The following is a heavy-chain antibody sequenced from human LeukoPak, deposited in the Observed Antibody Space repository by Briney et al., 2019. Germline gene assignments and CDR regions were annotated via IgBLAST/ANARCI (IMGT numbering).Heavy chain of an antibody. V-gene: IGHV4-39*01. CDR3: DRTYYTTSLKSRVPISVDTSNTQFSLKLSSVTAADTAVYYCASLEVYSGYVIFDY. Sequence: SETLSLTCTVSGRSISSRSYYWRWIRQPPGKGREWIGGIYYSRRAYCNSCLNSRVTISLYRSKKQFALQLSSVSAAGRAIYYSDRTYYTTSLKSRVPISVDTSNTQFSLKLSSVTAADTAVYYCASLEVYSGYVIFDYWGQGTLVTVSS. CDR2: IYYSRRA. CDR1: GRSISSRSYY. D-gene: IGHD3-10*01. J-gene: IGHJ4*02.